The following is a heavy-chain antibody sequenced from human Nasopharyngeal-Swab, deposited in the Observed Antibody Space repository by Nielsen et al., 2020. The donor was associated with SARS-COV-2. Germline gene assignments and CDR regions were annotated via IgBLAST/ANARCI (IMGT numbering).Heavy chain of an antibody. CDR1: GFNVSNNY. Sequence: GGSLRLSCAASGFNVSNNYMTWVRQAPGKGLEWVTIIYSSGSIYHADSVKGRFIISRDTSKNTMSLRMNSLRVEDTAVYYCASAVTGPLYWVQGTLVTVSS. CDR3: ASAVTGPLY. CDR2: IYSSGSI. D-gene: IGHD4-11*01. V-gene: IGHV3-53*01. J-gene: IGHJ1*01.